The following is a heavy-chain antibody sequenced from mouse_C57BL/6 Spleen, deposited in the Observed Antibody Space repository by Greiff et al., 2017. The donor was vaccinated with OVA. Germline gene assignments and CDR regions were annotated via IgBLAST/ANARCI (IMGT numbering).Heavy chain of an antibody. J-gene: IGHJ3*01. CDR2: INPSNGGT. CDR3: ARSRSNYGAWFAY. CDR1: GYTFTSYW. D-gene: IGHD2-5*01. V-gene: IGHV1-53*01. Sequence: VQLQQPGTELVKPGASVKLSCKASGYTFTSYWMHWVKQRPGQGLEWIGNINPSNGGTNYNEKFNSKATLTVDKSSSTAYMQLSSLTSEDSAVYYCARSRSNYGAWFAYWGQGTLVTVSA.